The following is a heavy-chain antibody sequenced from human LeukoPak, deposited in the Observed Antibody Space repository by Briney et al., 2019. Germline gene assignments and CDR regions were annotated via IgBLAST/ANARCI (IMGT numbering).Heavy chain of an antibody. Sequence: GSLRLSCAASGFTFSNYNINWVRQPPGKGLEWIGDIYYSGSTYYNPSLKSRVTISVDTSKNQFSLKLSSVTAADTAIYYCAREESMVRGASWFDPWGQGTLVTVSP. V-gene: IGHV4-59*01. CDR2: IYYSGST. CDR1: GFTFSNYN. D-gene: IGHD3-10*01. CDR3: AREESMVRGASWFDP. J-gene: IGHJ5*02.